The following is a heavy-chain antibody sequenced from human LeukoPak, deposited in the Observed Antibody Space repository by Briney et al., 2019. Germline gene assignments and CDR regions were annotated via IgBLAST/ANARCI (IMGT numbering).Heavy chain of an antibody. V-gene: IGHV4-59*08. CDR2: IYYSGST. D-gene: IGHD5-24*01. Sequence: SETLSLTCTVSGGSIRSHYWSWIRQPPGKGLEWIGYIYYSGSTNYNPSLKSQVAISVDTSKNQFSLKLNSVTAADTAVYYCARGARAGYNLEPFDYWGQGTLVTVSS. CDR1: GGSIRSHY. CDR3: ARGARAGYNLEPFDY. J-gene: IGHJ4*02.